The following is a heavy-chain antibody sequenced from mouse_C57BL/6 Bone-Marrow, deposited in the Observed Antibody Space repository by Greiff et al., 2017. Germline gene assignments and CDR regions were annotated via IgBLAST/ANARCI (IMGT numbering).Heavy chain of an antibody. D-gene: IGHD1-1*02. CDR3: ALPSGSYVGFAY. V-gene: IGHV14-3*01. CDR2: IVHANGNT. Sequence: EVQLQQSVAELVRPGASVKLSCTASGFNIKNSYMHWVKQRPEQGLEWVGRIVHANGNTKYAPKFQGKATITADTSSNTAYLQLSSLTSEDTAIYYCALPSGSYVGFAYWGQGTLVTVSA. J-gene: IGHJ3*01. CDR1: GFNIKNSY.